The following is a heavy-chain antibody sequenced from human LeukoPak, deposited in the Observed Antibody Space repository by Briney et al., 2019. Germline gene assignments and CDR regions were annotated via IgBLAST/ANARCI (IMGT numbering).Heavy chain of an antibody. Sequence: ASVKVSCKTSEYTFTGYYIHWVRQAPGQGLEWMGWISAYNGNTNYAQKLQGRVTMTTDTSTSTAYMELRSLRSDDTAVYYCARTIESLGDTVNYYYYMDVWGKGTTVTVSS. CDR1: EYTFTGYY. V-gene: IGHV1-18*04. CDR3: ARTIESLGDTVNYYYYMDV. J-gene: IGHJ6*03. CDR2: ISAYNGNT. D-gene: IGHD3-3*01.